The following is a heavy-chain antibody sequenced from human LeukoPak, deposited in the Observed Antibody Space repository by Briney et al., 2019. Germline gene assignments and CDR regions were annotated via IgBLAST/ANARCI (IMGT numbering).Heavy chain of an antibody. CDR3: ARRGLFDYDSSGADAFDV. Sequence: PEGSLRLSCAASGFTFSSYDMHWVRQAPGKGLEWVAVISSDGGNKYYADSVKGRFTIFRDNSKNTLYLQMNSLRAEDTAVYYCARRGLFDYDSSGADAFDVWGQGTLVTVSS. D-gene: IGHD3-22*01. J-gene: IGHJ3*01. V-gene: IGHV3-30*03. CDR1: GFTFSSYD. CDR2: ISSDGGNK.